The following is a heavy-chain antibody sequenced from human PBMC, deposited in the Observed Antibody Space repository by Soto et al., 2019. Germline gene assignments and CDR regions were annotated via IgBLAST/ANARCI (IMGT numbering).Heavy chain of an antibody. D-gene: IGHD3-9*01. CDR2: ISTYNGHT. CDR3: ARVIRYFDVLTGRTTYYLDQ. J-gene: IGHJ4*02. CDR1: AFSDG. V-gene: IGHV1-18*01. Sequence: QVQLVQSGAEVKKPGASVKVSCKASAFSDGISWVRQDPGQGLEWMGWISTYNGHTNYVRRLQGRVTMTADTSTSTAYMELRSLRSDDTAVYYCARVIRYFDVLTGRTTYYLDQWGQGTLVTVSS.